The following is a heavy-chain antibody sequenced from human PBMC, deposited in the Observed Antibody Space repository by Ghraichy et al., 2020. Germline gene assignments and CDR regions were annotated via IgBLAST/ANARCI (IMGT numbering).Heavy chain of an antibody. D-gene: IGHD2-15*01. J-gene: IGHJ5*02. CDR3: AKSRIYCIGDGCQSGARWFDT. CDR2: MNPDSGNT. V-gene: IGHV1-8*01. CDR1: GYSFTAYD. Sequence: ASVKVSCKASGYSFTAYDINWVRQATGQGLEWMGWMNPDSGNTGYAQKFQGRVTMTRNTSINTAYMELSSLRFEDTAVYYCAKSRIYCIGDGCQSGARWFDTWGQGTLVTVSS.